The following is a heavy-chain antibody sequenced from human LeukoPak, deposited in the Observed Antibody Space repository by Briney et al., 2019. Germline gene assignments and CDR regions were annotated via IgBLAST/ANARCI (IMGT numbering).Heavy chain of an antibody. Sequence: PGGSLRLSCAASGFTFSSYSMNWVCQAPGKGLEWISYITSNSRTIHYADSVKGRFTISRDNGKNSLYLQLDSLRDEDTAVYYCTRDPEALDFWGQGTLVTVSS. V-gene: IGHV3-48*02. CDR1: GFTFSSYS. J-gene: IGHJ4*02. CDR2: ITSNSRTI. CDR3: TRDPEALDF.